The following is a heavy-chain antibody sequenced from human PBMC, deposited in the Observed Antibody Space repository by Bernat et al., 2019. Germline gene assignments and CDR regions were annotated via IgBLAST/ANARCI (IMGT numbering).Heavy chain of an antibody. V-gene: IGHV3-7*03. D-gene: IGHD3-10*01. J-gene: IGHJ4*02. CDR3: ARSLLWFGELLGYYFDY. Sequence: EVQLVESGGGLVQPGGSLRLSCAASGFTFSSYWMSWVRQAPGKGLEWVANIKQDGSEKYYVDSVKGRFTISRDNAKNSLYLQMNSLRAEDMAVYYCARSLLWFGELLGYYFDYWGQGTLVTVSS. CDR2: IKQDGSEK. CDR1: GFTFSSYW.